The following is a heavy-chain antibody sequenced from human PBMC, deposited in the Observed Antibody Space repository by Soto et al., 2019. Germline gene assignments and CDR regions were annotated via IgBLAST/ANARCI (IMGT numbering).Heavy chain of an antibody. D-gene: IGHD2-8*01. V-gene: IGHV4-39*01. J-gene: IGHJ5*02. CDR2: IYYSGST. CDR3: ARQWIVLMVYATPTRFDP. CDR1: GGSISSSSYY. Sequence: SETLSLTCTVSGGSISSSSYYWGWIRQPPGKGLEWIGSIYYSGSTYYNPSLKSRVTISVDTSKNQFSLKLSSVTAADTAVYYCARQWIVLMVYATPTRFDPWGQGTLVTVSS.